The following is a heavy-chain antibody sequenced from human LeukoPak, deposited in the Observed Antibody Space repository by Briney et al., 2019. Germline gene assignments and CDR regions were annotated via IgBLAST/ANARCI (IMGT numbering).Heavy chain of an antibody. CDR1: GGSFSGYY. Sequence: SETLSLTCAVYGGSFSGYYWSWIRQPPGKGLEWIGEINHSGSTNYNPSLKSRVTISVDTSKNQFSLKMSSVTAADTAVYYCARGSRPVITIFGVVIGRYFDYWGQGTLVTVSS. V-gene: IGHV4-34*01. J-gene: IGHJ4*02. D-gene: IGHD3-3*01. CDR3: ARGSRPVITIFGVVIGRYFDY. CDR2: INHSGST.